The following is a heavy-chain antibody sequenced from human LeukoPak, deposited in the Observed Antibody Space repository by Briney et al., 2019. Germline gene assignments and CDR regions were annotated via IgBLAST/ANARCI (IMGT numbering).Heavy chain of an antibody. CDR3: ARYCSSTSCYLDAFDI. J-gene: IGHJ3*02. D-gene: IGHD2-2*01. Sequence: PSETLSLTCTVSGGSISSSSYYWGWIRQPPGKGLEWIGSIYYSGSTYYNPSLKSRVTISVDRSKNQFSLKLSSVTAADAAVYYCARYCSSTSCYLDAFDIWGQGTMVTVSS. CDR2: IYYSGST. CDR1: GGSISSSSYY. V-gene: IGHV4-39*07.